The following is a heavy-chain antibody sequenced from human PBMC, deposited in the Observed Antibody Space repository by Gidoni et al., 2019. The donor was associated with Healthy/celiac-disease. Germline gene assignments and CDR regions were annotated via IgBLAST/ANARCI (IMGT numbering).Heavy chain of an antibody. J-gene: IGHJ2*01. CDR1: GFTFSSYD. V-gene: IGHV3-13*05. CDR3: AREERGYFDL. Sequence: EVQLVESGGGLVQPGGSLRLSCAASGFTFSSYDMHWVRQATGKGLEWVSAIGTAGYPYYPGSVKGRFTISRENAKNSLYLQMNSLRAGDTAVYYCAREERGYFDLWGRGTLVTVSS. CDR2: IGTAGYP.